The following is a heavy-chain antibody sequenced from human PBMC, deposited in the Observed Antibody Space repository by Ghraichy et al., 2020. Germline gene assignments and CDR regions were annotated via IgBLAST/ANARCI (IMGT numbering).Heavy chain of an antibody. D-gene: IGHD7-27*01. Sequence: ASVKVSCKASGYTFTSYGISWVRQAPGQGLEWMGWISAYNGDTNYAQKLQGRVTMTTDTSTSTAYMELRSLRSDDTAVYYCARTGPGDVRGLDAFDSWGQGTKVTVSS. V-gene: IGHV1-18*01. CDR1: GYTFTSYG. J-gene: IGHJ3*02. CDR3: ARTGPGDVRGLDAFDS. CDR2: ISAYNGDT.